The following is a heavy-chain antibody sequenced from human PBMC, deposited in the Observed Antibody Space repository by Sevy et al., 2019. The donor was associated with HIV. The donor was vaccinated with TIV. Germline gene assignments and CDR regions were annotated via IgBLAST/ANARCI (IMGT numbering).Heavy chain of an antibody. CDR2: ISSSGSTI. Sequence: GGSLRLSCAASGFTFSDYYMSWIRQAPGKGLEWVSYISSSGSTIYYADSVKGRFTISRDNAKNSLYLQMNSLRDEDTAVYYCAGAGWNPSDAFDIWGQGTMVTVSS. D-gene: IGHD1-1*01. CDR1: GFTFSDYY. CDR3: AGAGWNPSDAFDI. V-gene: IGHV3-11*04. J-gene: IGHJ3*02.